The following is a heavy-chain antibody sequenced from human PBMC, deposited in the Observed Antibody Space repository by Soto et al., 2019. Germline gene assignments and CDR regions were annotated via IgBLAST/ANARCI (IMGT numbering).Heavy chain of an antibody. D-gene: IGHD5-12*01. CDR3: ARDARFYDGGYEAGVDY. V-gene: IGHV3-30-3*01. Sequence: QVQLVESGGGVVQPGRSLRLSCAASGFTFSSYAMHWVRQAPGKGLEWVAVISYDGSNKYYADSVKGRFTISRDNSKNTLYLQMNSLRAEDTAVYYCARDARFYDGGYEAGVDYWGQGTLVTVSS. J-gene: IGHJ4*02. CDR2: ISYDGSNK. CDR1: GFTFSSYA.